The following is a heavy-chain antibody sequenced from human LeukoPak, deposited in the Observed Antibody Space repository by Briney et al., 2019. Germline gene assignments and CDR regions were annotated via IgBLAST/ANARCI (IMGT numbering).Heavy chain of an antibody. Sequence: ASVKVSCKASGGTFSSYAISWVRQAPGQGLDWMGGIIPIFGTANYAQKFQGRVTITADESTSTAYMELSSLRSEDTAVYYCARKGLEVYAFDIWGQGTMVTVSS. CDR3: ARKGLEVYAFDI. J-gene: IGHJ3*02. CDR1: GGTFSSYA. D-gene: IGHD1-1*01. CDR2: IIPIFGTA. V-gene: IGHV1-69*13.